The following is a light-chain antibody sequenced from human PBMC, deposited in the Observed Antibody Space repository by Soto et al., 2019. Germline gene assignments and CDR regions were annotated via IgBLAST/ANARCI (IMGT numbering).Light chain of an antibody. Sequence: DIQMTQSPSTLSASVGDRVTITCRASQSISSWLAWYQQKPGKAPKLLIYDASSLESGVPSRFSGSGSGTEFTLTISSLQPDDFATHYCQQYNSYSLTWTFGQGTKVEIK. V-gene: IGKV1-5*01. CDR1: QSISSW. CDR2: DAS. CDR3: QQYNSYSLTWT. J-gene: IGKJ1*01.